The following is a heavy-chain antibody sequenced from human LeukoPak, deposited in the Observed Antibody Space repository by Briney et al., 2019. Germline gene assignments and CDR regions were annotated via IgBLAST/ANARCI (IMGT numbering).Heavy chain of an antibody. Sequence: GGSLRLSCGASGFXFSNAGISWVRQAPGKGLEWVGRITIKTDGGTTDYAAPVKGRFTISRDDSKNTLYLQMNSLKTEDTAVYYCATLAPTTDWGQGTLVTVSS. CDR1: GFXFSNAG. D-gene: IGHD4-17*01. J-gene: IGHJ4*02. CDR2: ITIKTDGGTT. CDR3: ATLAPTTD. V-gene: IGHV3-15*01.